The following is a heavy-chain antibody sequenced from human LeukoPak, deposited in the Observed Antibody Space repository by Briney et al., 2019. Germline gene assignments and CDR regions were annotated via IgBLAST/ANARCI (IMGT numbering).Heavy chain of an antibody. D-gene: IGHD3-10*01. CDR1: GFTFSSYA. J-gene: IGHJ4*02. CDR2: ISYDGSNK. CDR3: ARDCTMVKSLDY. Sequence: GGSLRLFCAASGFTFSSYAMSWVRQAPGKGLEWVAVISYDGSNKYYADSVKGRFTISRDNSKNTLYLQMNSLRAEDTAVYYCARDCTMVKSLDYWGQGTLVTVSS. V-gene: IGHV3-30*04.